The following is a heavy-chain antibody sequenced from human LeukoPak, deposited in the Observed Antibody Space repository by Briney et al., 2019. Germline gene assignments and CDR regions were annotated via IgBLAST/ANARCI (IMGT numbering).Heavy chain of an antibody. V-gene: IGHV1-3*01. CDR1: GYAFTSYA. J-gene: IGHJ3*02. CDR2: INAGNGNT. Sequence: ASVKVSCKASGYAFTSYAMHWVRQAPGQRLEWMGWINAGNGNTKYSQKFQGRVTITRGTSASTAYMELSSLRSEDTAVYYCAREISARYNWNDGDAFDIWGQGTMVTVSS. CDR3: AREISARYNWNDGDAFDI. D-gene: IGHD1-1*01.